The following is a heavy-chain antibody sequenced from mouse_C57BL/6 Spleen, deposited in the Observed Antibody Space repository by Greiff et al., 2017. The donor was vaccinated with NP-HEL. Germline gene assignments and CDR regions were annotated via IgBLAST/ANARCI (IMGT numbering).Heavy chain of an antibody. CDR3: ARLIPYYYAMDY. CDR2: IWSGGST. V-gene: IGHV2-2*01. D-gene: IGHD2-4*01. CDR1: GFSLTSYG. J-gene: IGHJ4*01. Sequence: VQLQQSGPGLVQPSQSLSITCTVSGFSLTSYGVHWVRQSPGKGLEWLGVIWSGGSTDYNAAFISRLSISKDNSKSQVFFKMNSLQADDTAIYYCARLIPYYYAMDYWGQGTSGTVSS.